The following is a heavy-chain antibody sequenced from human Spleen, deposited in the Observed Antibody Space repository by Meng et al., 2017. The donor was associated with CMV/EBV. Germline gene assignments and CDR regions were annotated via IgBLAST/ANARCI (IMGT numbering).Heavy chain of an antibody. CDR1: GGSFSGYY. CDR3: ARDHAYYYDSSGLWYFDL. Sequence: QWRLQQWGAGRLKPSETLSLTCSVYGGSFSGYYWSWIRQPPGKGLEWIGRIYTSGSTNYNPSLKSRVTMSVDTSKNQFSLKLSSVTAADTAVYYCARDHAYYYDSSGLWYFDLWGRGTLVTVSS. V-gene: IGHV4-59*10. J-gene: IGHJ2*01. CDR2: IYTSGST. D-gene: IGHD3-22*01.